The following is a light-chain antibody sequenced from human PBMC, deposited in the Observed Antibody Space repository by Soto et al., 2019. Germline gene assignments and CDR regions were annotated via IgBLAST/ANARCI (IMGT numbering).Light chain of an antibody. CDR3: QQRSNWPPLT. CDR1: QSINGNY. Sequence: EIVLTQSPGTLSLSPGDRATLSCRASQSINGNYLHWYQQKPGQAPRLLIFGTSNRATGIPARFSGSGSGTDFTLTISSLEPEDFAVYYCQQRSNWPPLTFGGGTKVDI. CDR2: GTS. J-gene: IGKJ4*01. V-gene: IGKV3-11*01.